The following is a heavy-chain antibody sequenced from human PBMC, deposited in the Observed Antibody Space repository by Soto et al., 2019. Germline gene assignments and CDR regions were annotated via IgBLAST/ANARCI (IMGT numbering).Heavy chain of an antibody. CDR3: ARDPRRGGWFDP. V-gene: IGHV3-48*03. Sequence: EVQLVESGGGLVQPGGSLRLSYAASGFTFSSYEMNWVRQAPGKGLEWVSYISSSGSTIYYADSVKGRFTISRDNAKNSLYLQMNSLRAEDTAVYYCARDPRRGGWFDPWGQGTLVTVSS. CDR1: GFTFSSYE. CDR2: ISSSGSTI. D-gene: IGHD3-10*01. J-gene: IGHJ5*02.